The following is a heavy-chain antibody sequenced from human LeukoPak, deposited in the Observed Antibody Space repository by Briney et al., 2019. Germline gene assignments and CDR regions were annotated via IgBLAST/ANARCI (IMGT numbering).Heavy chain of an antibody. D-gene: IGHD5-18*01. J-gene: IGHJ3*02. CDR1: GGSFSGYY. V-gene: IGHV4-34*01. CDR3: ARRAREYSHDAFDI. Sequence: SSETLSLTCAVYGGSFSGYYWSWIRQPPGKGLEWIGEINHSGSTNYNPSLKSRVTISGDTSKNQFSLKLSSVTAADTAVYYCARRAREYSHDAFDIWGQGTMVTVSS. CDR2: INHSGST.